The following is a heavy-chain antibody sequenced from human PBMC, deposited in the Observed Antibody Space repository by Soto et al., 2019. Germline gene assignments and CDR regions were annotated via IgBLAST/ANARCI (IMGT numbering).Heavy chain of an antibody. CDR2: IKHDGSEK. Sequence: EVQLVESGGGLVQPGGSLRLSCAASGLIFSSYWMTWVRQAPGKGLEWVANIKHDGSEKYYVDSVKGRFTSSRDNAKNSVYLQKNSLRAEATAAYYCAEGGSYHDYWGQGTLVTVFS. D-gene: IGHD1-26*01. V-gene: IGHV3-7*05. CDR1: GLIFSSYW. CDR3: AEGGSYHDY. J-gene: IGHJ4*02.